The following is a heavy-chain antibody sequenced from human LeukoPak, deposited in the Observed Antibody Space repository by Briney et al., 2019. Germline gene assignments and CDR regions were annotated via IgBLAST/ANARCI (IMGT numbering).Heavy chain of an antibody. D-gene: IGHD2-2*01. Sequence: PSETLSLTCTVSGGSISSGDYYWSWIRQPPGKGLEWIGYIYYSGSTYYTPSLKSRVTISVDTSKNQFSLKLSSVTATDTAVYYCARLDCSGTSCYDADTFDIWGQGTMVTVSS. CDR1: GGSISSGDYY. CDR3: ARLDCSGTSCYDADTFDI. V-gene: IGHV4-30-4*01. J-gene: IGHJ3*02. CDR2: IYYSGST.